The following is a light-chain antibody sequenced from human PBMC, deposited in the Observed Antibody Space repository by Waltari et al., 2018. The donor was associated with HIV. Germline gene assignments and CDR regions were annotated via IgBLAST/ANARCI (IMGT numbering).Light chain of an antibody. CDR3: SSYTSSSTRV. V-gene: IGLV2-14*01. J-gene: IGLJ2*01. Sequence: QSALTPPASVSGSPGQSITISCTGTSHDVGGYNYVSWYQQHPGKAPKLMIYEVSNRPSGVSNRFSGSKSGNTASLTISGLQAEDEADYYCSSYTSSSTRVFGGGTKLTVL. CDR2: EVS. CDR1: SHDVGGYNY.